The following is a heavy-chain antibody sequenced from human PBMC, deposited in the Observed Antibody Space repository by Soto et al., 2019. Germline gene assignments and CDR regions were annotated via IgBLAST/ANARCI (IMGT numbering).Heavy chain of an antibody. V-gene: IGHV1-18*01. CDR1: GYTFTSYG. J-gene: IGHJ4*02. Sequence: ASVKVSCKASGYTFTSYGISWVRQAPGQGLEWMGWISAYNGNTNYAQKLQGRVTMTTDTSTSTAYMELRSLRSDDTAVYYCARDPTYYDFWSGGPPDYWGQGTLVTVSS. CDR3: ARDPTYYDFWSGGPPDY. D-gene: IGHD3-3*01. CDR2: ISAYNGNT.